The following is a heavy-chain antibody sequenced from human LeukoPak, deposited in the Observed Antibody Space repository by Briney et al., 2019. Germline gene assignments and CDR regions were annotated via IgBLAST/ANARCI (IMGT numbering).Heavy chain of an antibody. V-gene: IGHV3-33*01. CDR1: GFTFSSYG. Sequence: PGGSLRLSCAASGFTFSSYGMHWVRQAPGKGLEWVAVIWYDGSNKYYADSVKGRFTISRDNSKNTLYLQMNSLRAEDAAVYYCARERPLSQRSGYYLDYWGQGTLVTVSS. D-gene: IGHD3-3*01. CDR3: ARERPLSQRSGYYLDY. CDR2: IWYDGSNK. J-gene: IGHJ4*02.